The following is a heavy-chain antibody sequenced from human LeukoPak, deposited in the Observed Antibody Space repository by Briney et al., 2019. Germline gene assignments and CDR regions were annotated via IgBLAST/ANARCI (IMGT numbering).Heavy chain of an antibody. J-gene: IGHJ4*02. Sequence: GRSLRLSCAASGFTFSSYGMHWVRQAPGKGPEWVAVISYDGSNKYYADSVKGRFTISRDNAKNSLYLQMNSLRAEDTAVYYCARSTSNTAMVFDYWGQGTLVTVSS. CDR1: GFTFSSYG. V-gene: IGHV3-30*03. D-gene: IGHD5-18*01. CDR2: ISYDGSNK. CDR3: ARSTSNTAMVFDY.